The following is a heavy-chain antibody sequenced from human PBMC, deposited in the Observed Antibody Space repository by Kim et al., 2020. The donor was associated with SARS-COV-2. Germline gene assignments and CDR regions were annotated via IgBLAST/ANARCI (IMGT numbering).Heavy chain of an antibody. D-gene: IGHD6-19*01. CDR1: GFTLSSYA. J-gene: IGHJ4*02. Sequence: GGSLRLSCVASGFTLSSYAMSWVRQAPGKGLEWVSSIGNRGYSTIFGGSVKGRFTISGDMSKNTVYLQMNNLRVDDTAVYFCAKTIAGGGSYYLDYWGQG. CDR3: AKTIAGGGSYYLDY. CDR2: IGNRGYST. V-gene: IGHV3-23*01.